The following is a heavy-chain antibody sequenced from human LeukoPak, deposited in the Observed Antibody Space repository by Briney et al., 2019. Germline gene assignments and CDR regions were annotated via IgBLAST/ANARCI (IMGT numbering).Heavy chain of an antibody. D-gene: IGHD1-26*01. V-gene: IGHV3-73*01. Sequence: GWSLKLSSAAPGFPFSGSAMHWVRKASGKGLKWVGRVRTKAKSYAPAYAASERGRFAIPRGDSKNKASLHMNKRITEDTAVYYCTRGIVGALGLDDWGQGTLVTVSS. CDR2: VRTKAKSYAP. CDR3: TRGIVGALGLDD. J-gene: IGHJ4*02. CDR1: GFPFSGSA.